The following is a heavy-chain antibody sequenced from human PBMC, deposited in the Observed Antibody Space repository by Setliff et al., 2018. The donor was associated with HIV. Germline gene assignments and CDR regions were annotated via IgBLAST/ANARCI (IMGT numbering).Heavy chain of an antibody. V-gene: IGHV3-30*04. CDR1: GFTFSRYG. CDR3: ARGNGHFDS. CDR2: ISYDGSKK. D-gene: IGHD2-8*01. J-gene: IGHJ4*02. Sequence: PGGSLRLSCAASGFTFSRYGMHWVRQAPGKGLEWVAFISYDGSKKYDADFVKGRFTISRDNSKNTMYLQMNTLRVEDTAVYYCARGNGHFDSWGQGSLVTVSS.